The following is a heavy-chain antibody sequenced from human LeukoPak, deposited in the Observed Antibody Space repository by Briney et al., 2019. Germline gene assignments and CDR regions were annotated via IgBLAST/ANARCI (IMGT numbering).Heavy chain of an antibody. D-gene: IGHD3/OR15-3a*01. Sequence: GGSLRLTCSASGFTFNGFALHWVRQAPGKGLEYVSAISSNGGSTYYADSVKGRFTVSRDNSKNTLYLQMSSLRGEDTAVYYCVKGLALALLDYWGQGTPVTVSS. J-gene: IGHJ4*02. CDR2: ISSNGGST. V-gene: IGHV3-64D*09. CDR3: VKGLALALLDY. CDR1: GFTFNGFA.